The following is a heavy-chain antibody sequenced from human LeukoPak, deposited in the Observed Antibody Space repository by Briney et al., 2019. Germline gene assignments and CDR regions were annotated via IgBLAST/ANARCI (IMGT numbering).Heavy chain of an antibody. CDR2: INPSGGST. J-gene: IGHJ4*02. CDR3: AILTTLYRGNSLPIDY. D-gene: IGHD2/OR15-2a*01. Sequence: GASVKVSCKASGYTFTSYYMHWVRQATGQGLEWMGIINPSGGSTSYAQKFQGRVTMTRDTSTSTVYMELSSLRSEDTAVYYCAILTTLYRGNSLPIDYWGQGTLVTVSS. CDR1: GYTFTSYY. V-gene: IGHV1-46*01.